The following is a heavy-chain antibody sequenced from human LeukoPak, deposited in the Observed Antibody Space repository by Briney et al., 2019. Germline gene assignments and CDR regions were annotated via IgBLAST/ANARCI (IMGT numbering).Heavy chain of an antibody. CDR3: ARGSGSSTRGWFDP. CDR1: GFTFSSNA. CDR2: ISYDASNK. V-gene: IGHV3-30-3*01. Sequence: QTGGSLRLSCAASGFTFSSNAMHWVRQAPGKGLEWVAVISYDASNKYYADSVKGRFTISRDNSKNTLYLQMNSLRGEDTSVYYCARGSGSSTRGWFDPWGQGTLVTVSS. J-gene: IGHJ5*02. D-gene: IGHD6-13*01.